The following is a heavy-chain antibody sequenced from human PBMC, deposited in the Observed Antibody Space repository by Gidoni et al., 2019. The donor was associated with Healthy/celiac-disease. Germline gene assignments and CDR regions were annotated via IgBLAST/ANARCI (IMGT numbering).Heavy chain of an antibody. Sequence: EMQLVASGGVLVQPGRSLRLSCAASGFTFSSYAMRWVRQAPGKGLEWGSAISGSGGSTYYADSVKGRFTISRDNSKNTLYLQMNSLRAEDTAVYYCAKDEMIVVVTPGYFDYWGQGTLVTVSS. D-gene: IGHD3-22*01. CDR1: GFTFSSYA. V-gene: IGHV3-23*04. J-gene: IGHJ4*02. CDR2: ISGSGGST. CDR3: AKDEMIVVVTPGYFDY.